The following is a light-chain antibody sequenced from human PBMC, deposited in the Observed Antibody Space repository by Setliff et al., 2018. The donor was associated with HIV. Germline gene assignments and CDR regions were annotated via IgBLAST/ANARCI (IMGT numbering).Light chain of an antibody. Sequence: QSALTQPASVSGSPGQSITISCTGTSSDVGRYNLVSWYQQHPGKAPKLMIYDVSKRPSGVSNRFSGSKPGNTASLTISGLQAEDESDYFCCSYAGGSTDGFGTGTKVTVL. CDR1: SSDVGRYNL. V-gene: IGLV2-23*02. CDR2: DVS. J-gene: IGLJ1*01. CDR3: CSYAGGSTDG.